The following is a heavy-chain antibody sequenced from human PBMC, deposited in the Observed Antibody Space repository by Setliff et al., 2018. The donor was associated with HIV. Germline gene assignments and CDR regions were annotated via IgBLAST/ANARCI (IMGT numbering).Heavy chain of an antibody. Sequence: KPSETLSLTCTVSGGSISSYYWSWIRQPPGKGLEWIGYIYYSGKTYYNPSLKSRLTISSDTSKNQFSLNLSSVTAADTAVYYCTRQYDILTGYSYMGGQGTLVTVSS. CDR2: IYYSGKT. CDR1: GGSISSYY. D-gene: IGHD3-9*01. CDR3: TRQYDILTGYSYM. V-gene: IGHV4-59*08. J-gene: IGHJ4*02.